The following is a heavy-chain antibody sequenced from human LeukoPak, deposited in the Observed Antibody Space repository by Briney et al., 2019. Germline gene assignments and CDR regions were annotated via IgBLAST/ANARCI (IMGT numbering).Heavy chain of an antibody. CDR1: GCSISSYF. Sequence: SETLSLTCTVSGCSISSYFWSWIQQPPGKGLAWIGYIYSSGSADYNPSLKSRVTISVDTSKNQFSLRLSSVTAADTAVYFCARRSRIGYIDYWGQGTLVTVSS. CDR2: IYSSGSA. CDR3: ARRSRIGYIDY. V-gene: IGHV4-59*08. J-gene: IGHJ4*02. D-gene: IGHD2/OR15-2a*01.